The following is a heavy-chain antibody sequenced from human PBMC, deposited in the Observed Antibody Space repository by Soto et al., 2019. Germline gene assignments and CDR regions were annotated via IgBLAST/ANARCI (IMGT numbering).Heavy chain of an antibody. V-gene: IGHV1-69*13. CDR1: GGTFSSYA. D-gene: IGHD6-19*01. CDR3: ARVLRRYTSGSYSFDY. J-gene: IGHJ4*02. Sequence: ASVKVSCKASGGTFSSYAISWVRQDPGQGLEWMGGIIPIFGTANYAQKFQGRVTITADESTSTAYMELSSLRSEDTAVYYCARVLRRYTSGSYSFDYWAQGTLVTASS. CDR2: IIPIFGTA.